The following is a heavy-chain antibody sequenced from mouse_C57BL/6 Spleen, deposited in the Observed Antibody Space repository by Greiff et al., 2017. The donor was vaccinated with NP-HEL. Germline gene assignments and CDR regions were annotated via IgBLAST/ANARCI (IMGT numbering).Heavy chain of an antibody. D-gene: IGHD3-3*01. CDR1: GYTFTSSG. CDR2: IYPRSGNT. Sequence: VQLQESGAELARPGASVKLSCKASGYTFTSSGISWVKQRTGQGLEWIGEIYPRSGNTYYNEKFKGKATLTADKSSSTAYMELRSLTSEDSAVYFCARERDDYFDYWGQGTTLTVSS. J-gene: IGHJ2*01. CDR3: ARERDDYFDY. V-gene: IGHV1-81*01.